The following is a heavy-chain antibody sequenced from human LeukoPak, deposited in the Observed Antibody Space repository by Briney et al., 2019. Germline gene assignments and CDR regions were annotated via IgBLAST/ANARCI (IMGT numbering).Heavy chain of an antibody. CDR3: ARPQGGYAGYYYYYYMDV. D-gene: IGHD5-12*01. J-gene: IGHJ6*03. V-gene: IGHV3-48*04. CDR2: TSSSSSTI. Sequence: PGGSLRLSCAASGFTFSSYSMNWVRQAPGKGLEWVSYTSSSSSTIYYADSVKGRFTISRDNAKNSLYLQMNSLRAEDTAVYYCARPQGGYAGYYYYYYMDVWGKGTTVTVSS. CDR1: GFTFSSYS.